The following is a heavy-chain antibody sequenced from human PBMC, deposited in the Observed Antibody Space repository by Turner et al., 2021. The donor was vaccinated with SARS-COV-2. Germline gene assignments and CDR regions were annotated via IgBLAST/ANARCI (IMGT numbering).Heavy chain of an antibody. CDR3: ARGHIVGSSWYYFEN. Sequence: QVQLQQWGAGVLKTSETLSLTCAVNGGAFSGYYWSWIRQPPGKGLEWIGQINYSGNSNYNPSLKSRVTISEDTTKKQVSLNLRSVPAADTAVYYCARGHIVGSSWYYFENWGRGTLVTVSS. D-gene: IGHD6-13*01. J-gene: IGHJ4*02. CDR1: GGAFSGYY. CDR2: INYSGNS. V-gene: IGHV4-34*01.